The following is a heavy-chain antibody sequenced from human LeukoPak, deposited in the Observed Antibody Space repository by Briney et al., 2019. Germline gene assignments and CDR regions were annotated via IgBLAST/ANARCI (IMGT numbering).Heavy chain of an antibody. CDR1: GGSISSAGYF. J-gene: IGHJ3*02. CDR2: IYASGST. V-gene: IGHV4-61*02. D-gene: IGHD6-13*01. CDR3: VRDNLPAGINDAFDI. Sequence: SQTLSLTCSVSGGSISSAGYFWTWIRQPAGKRLEWIGRIYASGSTNYNPSLVSRVALSIDTSRNQFSLRLSSVTAADTAVYYCVRDNLPAGINDAFDIWGQGTRVTVSS.